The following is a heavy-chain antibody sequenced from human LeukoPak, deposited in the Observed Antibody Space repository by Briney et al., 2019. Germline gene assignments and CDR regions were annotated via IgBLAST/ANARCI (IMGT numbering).Heavy chain of an antibody. CDR2: ISAYNGDT. CDR3: ARGIDSGSPPLGTFEI. V-gene: IGHV1-18*01. CDR1: GYTFASYG. D-gene: IGHD1-26*01. Sequence: ASVKVSCKASGYTFASYGISWVRQAPGQGLEWMGWISAYNGDTNYAQKLHGRVTMTTDTSTSTAYMELRSLRSDDTAVFYCARGIDSGSPPLGTFEIWGQGTMVTVSS. J-gene: IGHJ3*02.